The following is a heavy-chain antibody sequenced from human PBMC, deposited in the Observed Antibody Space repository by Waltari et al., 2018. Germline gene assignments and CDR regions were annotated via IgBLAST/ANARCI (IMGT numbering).Heavy chain of an antibody. CDR1: GFSFSSHG. CDR3: AREGVILKITDRYFDM. V-gene: IGHV3-30*10. D-gene: IGHD3-9*01. CDR2: ISYDGRNK. Sequence: QVHLVESGGGVVQPGGSLRLSCAASGFSFSSHGMPWVRQAPGKGLKWVSVISYDGRNKYYTDSVKGRFTVSRDNSQNTLHLQMNSLAVEDTAVYYCAREGVILKITDRYFDMWGRGTLVTVSS. J-gene: IGHJ2*01.